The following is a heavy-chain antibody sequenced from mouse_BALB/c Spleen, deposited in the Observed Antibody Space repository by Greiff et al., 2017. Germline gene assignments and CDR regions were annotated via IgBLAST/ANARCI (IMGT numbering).Heavy chain of an antibody. CDR1: GYAFSSSW. V-gene: IGHV1-82*01. J-gene: IGHJ2*01. CDR3: ARGFLVFDY. CDR2: IYPGDGDT. Sequence: QVQLKESGPELVKPGASVKISCKASGYAFSSSWMNWVKQRPGQGLEWIGRIYPGDGDTNYNGKFKGKATLTADKSSSTAYMQLSSLTSVDSAVYFCARGFLVFDYWGQGTTLTVSS.